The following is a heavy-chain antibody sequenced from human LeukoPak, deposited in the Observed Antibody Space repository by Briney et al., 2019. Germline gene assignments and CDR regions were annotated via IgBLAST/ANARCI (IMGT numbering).Heavy chain of an antibody. CDR2: ISVYNGDT. J-gene: IGHJ6*02. CDR1: GYTFYNYA. V-gene: IGHV1-18*01. D-gene: IGHD2-15*01. Sequence: ASVKVSCKASGYTFYNYAINWVRQAPGQGLEWMGRISVYNGDTNYAQRFPGRVTMTADTSTSTAYIELRSLISDDTAVYYCASGNETVVRVAARYYGMDVWGQGTTVTVSS. CDR3: ASGNETVVRVAARYYGMDV.